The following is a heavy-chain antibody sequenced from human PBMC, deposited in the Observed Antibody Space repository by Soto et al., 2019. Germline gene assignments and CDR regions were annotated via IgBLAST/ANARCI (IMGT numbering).Heavy chain of an antibody. Sequence: SETLSLTCTVSGGSVTSYYWSWIRQPPGKGLEWIGYIHYSGSTNYNPSLKSRVTISVDTSKNQFSLNLSSVTAADTAVFYCARLTTKPSNTGGNYYYMDVWGKGTTVTVSS. CDR3: ARLTTKPSNTGGNYYYMDV. J-gene: IGHJ6*03. D-gene: IGHD3-3*01. V-gene: IGHV4-59*08. CDR1: GGSVTSYY. CDR2: IHYSGST.